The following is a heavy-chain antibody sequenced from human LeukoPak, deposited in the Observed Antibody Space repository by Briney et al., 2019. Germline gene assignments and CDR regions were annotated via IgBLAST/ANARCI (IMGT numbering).Heavy chain of an antibody. J-gene: IGHJ4*02. CDR2: INHSGST. CDR1: GGSFSGYY. CDR3: ASPHSSSSHPGGDY. Sequence: PSETLSLTCAVYGGSFSGYYWSWIRQPPGKGLEWIGEINHSGSTNYNPSLKSRVTISVDTSKNQFSLQLSSVIAADTAVYYCASPHSSSSHPGGDYWGQGTLVTVSS. V-gene: IGHV4-34*01. D-gene: IGHD6-6*01.